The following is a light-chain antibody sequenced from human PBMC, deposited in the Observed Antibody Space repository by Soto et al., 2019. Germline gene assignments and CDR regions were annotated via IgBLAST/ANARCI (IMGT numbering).Light chain of an antibody. J-gene: IGLJ1*01. CDR2: DVS. CDR3: SSYTSSGTLYV. V-gene: IGLV2-14*03. CDR1: SSDVGGYNY. Sequence: QSVLTQPRSVSGSPGQSVTISCTGTSSDVGGYNYVSWYQQHPGKGPKLMIYDVSNRPSGVSNRFSGSKSGYTASLTITGLQAEDEADYYCSSYTSSGTLYVFGTGTRVTVL.